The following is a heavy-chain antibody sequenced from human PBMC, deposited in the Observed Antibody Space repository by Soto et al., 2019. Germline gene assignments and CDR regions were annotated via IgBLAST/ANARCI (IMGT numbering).Heavy chain of an antibody. CDR3: AKDTVYNYESVDY. CDR1: AFTFDDYA. Sequence: EVQLVESGGGLVQPGRSLRLSCVASAFTFDDYAMHWVRQAPGKGLEWVSGIRCDSGSTAYADSVKGRFTISRDNDKNSLYLQMNSLRAEDTDLYFCAKDTVYNYESVDYWGQGTLVTVSS. V-gene: IGHV3-9*01. D-gene: IGHD5-18*01. CDR2: IRCDSGST. J-gene: IGHJ4*02.